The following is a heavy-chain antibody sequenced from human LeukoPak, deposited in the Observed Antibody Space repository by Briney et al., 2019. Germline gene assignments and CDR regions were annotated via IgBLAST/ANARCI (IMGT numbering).Heavy chain of an antibody. V-gene: IGHV1-69*02. CDR3: ARGGYNWNDGSLWY. CDR2: IIPILGIA. Sequence: SVKVPCKSSGGTFSSYTISWVRQAPGQGLEWMGRIIPILGIANYAQKFQGRVTITADKSTSTAYMELSSLRSEDTAVYYCARGGYNWNDGSLWYWGQGTLVTVSS. CDR1: GGTFSSYT. D-gene: IGHD1-1*01. J-gene: IGHJ4*02.